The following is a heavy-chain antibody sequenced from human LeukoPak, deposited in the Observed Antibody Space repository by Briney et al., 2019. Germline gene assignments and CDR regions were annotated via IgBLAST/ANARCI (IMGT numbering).Heavy chain of an antibody. Sequence: PGGPLRLSCAASGFTFSNHAMSWVRQAPGKGLEWVSAISGSGGSTYYADSVKGRFTISRDNSKNTLYLQVNSLRAEDTAVYYCAKTSYSSGWYLYFDYWGQGTLVTVSS. D-gene: IGHD6-19*01. CDR1: GFTFSNHA. J-gene: IGHJ4*02. CDR3: AKTSYSSGWYLYFDY. CDR2: ISGSGGST. V-gene: IGHV3-23*01.